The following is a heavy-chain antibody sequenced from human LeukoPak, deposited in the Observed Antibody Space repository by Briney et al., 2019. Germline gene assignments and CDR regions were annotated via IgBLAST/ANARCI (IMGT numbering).Heavy chain of an antibody. CDR1: GGSISSHY. J-gene: IGHJ3*02. V-gene: IGHV4-59*08. CDR2: IHYSGST. CDR3: ARPTDDAFDI. D-gene: IGHD4-17*01. Sequence: TSETLSLTCTVSGGSISSHYWSWVRQPPEKGLEWVGYIHYSGSTNYNPSLKSRVTISMDTSRNEFSLKLTSVTAADTAVYYCARPTDDAFDIWGQGTMVTVSS.